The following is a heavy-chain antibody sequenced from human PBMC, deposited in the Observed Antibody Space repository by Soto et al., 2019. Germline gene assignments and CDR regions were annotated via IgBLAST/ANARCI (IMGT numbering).Heavy chain of an antibody. CDR2: INPSSGAT. V-gene: IGHV1-2*02. Sequence: ASVKVSCKASGYNFVAYYMHWVRQAPGQGLEWMGWINPSSGATNFAERFQGRVTMTSDTSISTFYMEIKRLNSDDTAVYFCAKDRQYGDCGYNFDYWGQGXLVTVS. CDR3: AKDRQYGDCGYNFDY. CDR1: GYNFVAYY. J-gene: IGHJ4*02. D-gene: IGHD2-21*02.